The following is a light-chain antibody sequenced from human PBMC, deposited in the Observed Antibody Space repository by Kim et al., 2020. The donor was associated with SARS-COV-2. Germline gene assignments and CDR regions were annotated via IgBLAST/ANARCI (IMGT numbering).Light chain of an antibody. CDR1: EMGRKN. Sequence: VAMGQTATITWGGNEMGRKNVHWDQQKPGQAPVLVIYRDNDRPSGIPERFSGSNSGNTATLTISRAQDGDEADYYCQVWDSTTYVFGSGTKVTVL. J-gene: IGLJ1*01. CDR3: QVWDSTTYV. CDR2: RDN. V-gene: IGLV3-9*01.